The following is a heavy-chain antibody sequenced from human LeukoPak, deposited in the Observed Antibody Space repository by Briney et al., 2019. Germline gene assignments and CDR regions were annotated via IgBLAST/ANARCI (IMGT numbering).Heavy chain of an antibody. CDR1: GFTFSSYV. J-gene: IGHJ4*02. V-gene: IGHV3-23*01. Sequence: GGSLRLSCAASGFTFSSYVMSWVRQAPGKGLKWVSTISGSGGTTYYADSGKGRFTISRDNSKNTLYLQMDSLRAEDTAVYYCAKGGTVTRRQFDYWGQGTLVTVSS. D-gene: IGHD4-17*01. CDR2: ISGSGGTT. CDR3: AKGGTVTRRQFDY.